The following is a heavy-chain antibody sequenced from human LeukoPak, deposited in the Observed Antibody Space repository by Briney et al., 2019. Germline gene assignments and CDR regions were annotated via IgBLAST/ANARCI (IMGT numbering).Heavy chain of an antibody. V-gene: IGHV4-39*07. CDR1: GGSISSSSYY. CDR3: ARGYCSGGSCYSSYYYSYMDV. Sequence: PSETLSLTCTVSGGSISSSSYYWGWIRQPPGKGLEWIGSINYSGSTYYNPSLKSRVTISVDRSKNQFSLKLSSVTAADTAVYYCARGYCSGGSCYSSYYYSYMDVWGKGTTVTVS. J-gene: IGHJ6*03. D-gene: IGHD2-15*01. CDR2: INYSGST.